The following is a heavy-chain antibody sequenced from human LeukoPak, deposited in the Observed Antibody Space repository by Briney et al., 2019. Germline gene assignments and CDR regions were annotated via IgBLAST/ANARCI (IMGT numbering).Heavy chain of an antibody. J-gene: IGHJ3*02. D-gene: IGHD6-13*01. CDR3: ARLGSSSWYEKAFDI. V-gene: IGHV1-18*01. Sequence: ASVTVSCKASGYTFTSYGISWVRQAPGQGLGWMGWISAYNGNTNYAQKLQGRGTMTTDTSTSTAYLELRNLRSDDTAVYYSARLGSSSWYEKAFDIWGQGTMVTVSS. CDR2: ISAYNGNT. CDR1: GYTFTSYG.